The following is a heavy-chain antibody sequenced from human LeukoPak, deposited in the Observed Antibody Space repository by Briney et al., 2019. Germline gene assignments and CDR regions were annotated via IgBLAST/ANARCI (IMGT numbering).Heavy chain of an antibody. V-gene: IGHV3-23*01. J-gene: IGHJ5*02. D-gene: IGHD6-13*01. CDR3: AKARIAGPFNWFDP. CDR1: GFTFSSYA. CDR2: ISGSGGST. Sequence: GGSLRPSCAASGFTFSSYAMSWVRQAPGKGLEWVSAISGSGGSTYYADSVKGRFTISRDNSKNTLYLQMNSLRAEDTAVYYCAKARIAGPFNWFDPWGQGTLVTVSS.